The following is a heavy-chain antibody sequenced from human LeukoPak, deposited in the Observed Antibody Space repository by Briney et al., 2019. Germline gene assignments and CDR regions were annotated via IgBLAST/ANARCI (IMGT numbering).Heavy chain of an antibody. CDR3: ARTSGAFAVTDAFDI. CDR1: VDSHSTKSAA. CDR2: TYYRSKWYN. J-gene: IGHJ3*02. Sequence: SQTLSLTRAISVDSHSTKSAAGKWTRHSPSRGLEWLGRTYYRSKWYNDYAVSVKSRITINPATSKNQSSLHLNSATPEDTAIYYCARTSGAFAVTDAFDIWGQGTMVTVSS. V-gene: IGHV6-1*01. D-gene: IGHD4-17*01.